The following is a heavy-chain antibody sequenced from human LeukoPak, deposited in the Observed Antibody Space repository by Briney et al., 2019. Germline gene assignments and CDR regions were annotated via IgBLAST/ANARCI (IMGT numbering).Heavy chain of an antibody. CDR2: IYYSGST. Sequence: PSQTLSLTCTVSGGSISSGDYYWSWIRQPPGKGLEWIGYIYYSGSTYYNPSLKSRVTISVGTSKNQFSLKLSSVTAADTAVYYCAVIEDYYGSGSYPKPGGWGQGTLVTVSS. V-gene: IGHV4-30-4*01. J-gene: IGHJ4*02. D-gene: IGHD3-10*01. CDR3: AVIEDYYGSGSYPKPGG. CDR1: GGSISSGDYY.